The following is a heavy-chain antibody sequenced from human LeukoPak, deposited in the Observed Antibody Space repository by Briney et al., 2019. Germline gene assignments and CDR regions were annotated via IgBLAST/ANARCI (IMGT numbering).Heavy chain of an antibody. V-gene: IGHV1-58*02. CDR2: IVVGSGNT. D-gene: IGHD2-15*01. CDR1: GFTFTSSA. CDR3: ARDRMVAATTFWFDP. Sequence: SVKVSCKASGFTFTSSAMQWVRQARGQRLEWIGWIVVGSGNTNFAQKFQERVTITRDMSTSTAYMELSSLRSEDTAVYYCARDRMVAATTFWFDPWGQGTLVTVSS. J-gene: IGHJ5*02.